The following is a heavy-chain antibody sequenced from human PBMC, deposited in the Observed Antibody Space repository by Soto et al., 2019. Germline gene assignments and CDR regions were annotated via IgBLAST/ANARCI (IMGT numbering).Heavy chain of an antibody. Sequence: QVQLQQWGAGLLKPSETLSLTCAVYGGSFSGYYWSWFRQPPGKGLAWIGEINHRGSTKYNPSLKSRVTISADTSKNQFSLKLSSVNAADTAVYYCARATDVVAGGYWGQGSLVTVSS. D-gene: IGHD5-12*01. CDR3: ARATDVVAGGY. J-gene: IGHJ4*02. CDR1: GGSFSGYY. V-gene: IGHV4-34*01. CDR2: INHRGST.